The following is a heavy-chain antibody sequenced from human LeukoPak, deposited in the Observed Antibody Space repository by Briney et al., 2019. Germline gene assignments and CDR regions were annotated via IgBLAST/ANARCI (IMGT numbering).Heavy chain of an antibody. CDR3: ARDSERYGIDY. V-gene: IGHV4-59*01. J-gene: IGHJ4*02. CDR1: GGSISSYY. Sequence: PSETLSLTCTVSGGSISSYYWSWIRQPPGKGLEWIGYIYYSGSTNYNPSLKSRVTISVDTSKNQFSLKLSSVTAADTAVYYCARDSERYGIDYWGQGTLVTVSS. D-gene: IGHD5-24*01. CDR2: IYYSGST.